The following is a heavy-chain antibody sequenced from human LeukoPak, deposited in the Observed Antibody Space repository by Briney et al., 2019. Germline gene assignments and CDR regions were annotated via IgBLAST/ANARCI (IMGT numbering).Heavy chain of an antibody. CDR1: DGSISNYY. J-gene: IGHJ5*02. CDR2: IYNSGST. CDR3: ARGADCSTTSCLGNWFDP. Sequence: SETLSLTCTVSDGSISNYYWSWIRQPPGKGLEWIAYIYNSGSTNYNPSLKSRVTISADTSKNQFSLKLTSVTAADTAVYYCARGADCSTTSCLGNWFDPWGQGTLVTVSS. D-gene: IGHD2-2*01. V-gene: IGHV4-59*01.